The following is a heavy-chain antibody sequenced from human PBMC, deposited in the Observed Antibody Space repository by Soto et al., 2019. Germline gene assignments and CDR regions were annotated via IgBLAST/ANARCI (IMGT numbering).Heavy chain of an antibody. D-gene: IGHD3-3*01. CDR3: ARNLHTFFGVALFDY. J-gene: IGHJ4*02. CDR2: ISYDGSNK. Sequence: QVQLVESGGGVVQPGRSLRLSCAASGFTFSSYAMHWVRQAPGQGLEWVAVISYDGSNKYYADSVKGRFTISRDNSKNTLYLQRNSLRAEDTAVYYCARNLHTFFGVALFDYWGQGTLVTVSS. CDR1: GFTFSSYA. V-gene: IGHV3-30-3*01.